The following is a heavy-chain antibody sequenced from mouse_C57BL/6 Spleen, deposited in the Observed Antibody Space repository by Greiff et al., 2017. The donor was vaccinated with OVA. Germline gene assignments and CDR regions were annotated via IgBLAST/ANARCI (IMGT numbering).Heavy chain of an antibody. CDR1: GYAFSSSW. D-gene: IGHD2-3*01. J-gene: IGHJ4*01. CDR2: IYPGDGDT. CDR3: ARYDGYYSYAMDY. Sequence: VKLMESGPELVKPGASVKISCKASGYAFSSSWMNWVKQRPGKGLEWIGRIYPGDGDTNYNGKFKGKATLTADKSSSTAYMQLSSLTSEDSAVYFCARYDGYYSYAMDYWGQGTSVTVSS. V-gene: IGHV1-82*01.